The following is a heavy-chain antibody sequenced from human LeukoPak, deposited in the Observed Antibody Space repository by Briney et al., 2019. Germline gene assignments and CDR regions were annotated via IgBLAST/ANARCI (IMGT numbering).Heavy chain of an antibody. CDR2: IYYSGST. V-gene: IGHV4-59*08. CDR1: GGSISSYY. D-gene: IGHD6-13*01. Sequence: PSETLSLTCTVSGGSISSYYWSWIRQPPGKGLEWIGYIYYSGSTNYNPSLKSRVTISVDTSKNQFSLKLSSVTAADTAVYYCAKAPRAAAGTYNGMDVWGQGTTVTVSS. CDR3: AKAPRAAAGTYNGMDV. J-gene: IGHJ6*02.